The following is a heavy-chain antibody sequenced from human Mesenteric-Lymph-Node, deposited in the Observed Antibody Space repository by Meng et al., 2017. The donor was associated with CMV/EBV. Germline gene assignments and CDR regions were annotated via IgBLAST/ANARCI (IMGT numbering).Heavy chain of an antibody. CDR2: INHSGST. CDR1: GGTFRGYY. CDR3: ARGSSYDILTGYFDY. J-gene: IGHJ4*02. V-gene: IGHV4-34*01. Sequence: QWVAVLVKPSDYLSVPCAVPGGTFRGYYWNWIRQSPEKGLECIGEINHSGSTTYNPSFTSRIIISVDTSTNQISLNMSSVTAADTAVYYCARGSSYDILTGYFDYWGQGALVTVSS. D-gene: IGHD3-9*01.